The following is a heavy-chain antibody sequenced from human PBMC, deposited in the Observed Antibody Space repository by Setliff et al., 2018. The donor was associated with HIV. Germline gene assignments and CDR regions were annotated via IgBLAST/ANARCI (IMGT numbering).Heavy chain of an antibody. J-gene: IGHJ5*02. CDR3: AGVLSSGYYDGP. D-gene: IGHD3-22*01. V-gene: IGHV4-59*02. CDR1: GASVNSHY. Sequence: PSETLSLTCTVSGASVNSHYWAWIRQPPGKGLEWIGSLYYSGNTNYNPSLKSRVTISADTSKNQFSLKLRSVTAADTAVYYCAGVLSSGYYDGPWGQGTLVTAPQ. CDR2: LYYSGNT.